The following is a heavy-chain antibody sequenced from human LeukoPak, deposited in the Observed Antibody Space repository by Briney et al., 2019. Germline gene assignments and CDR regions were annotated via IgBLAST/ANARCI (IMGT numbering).Heavy chain of an antibody. D-gene: IGHD4-17*01. V-gene: IGHV4-61*08. CDR3: ARVGDDDYGDPNNWYFDL. CDR1: GGSISSGGYY. Sequence: SETLSLTCTVSGGSISSGGYYWSWIRQHPGKGLEWIGYIYYSGSTNYNPSLKSRVTISVDTSKNQFSLKLSSVTAADTAVYYCARVGDDDYGDPNNWYFDLWGRGTLVTVSS. J-gene: IGHJ2*01. CDR2: IYYSGST.